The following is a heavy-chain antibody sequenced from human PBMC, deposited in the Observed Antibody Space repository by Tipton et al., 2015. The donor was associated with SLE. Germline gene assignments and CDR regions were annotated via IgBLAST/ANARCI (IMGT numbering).Heavy chain of an antibody. D-gene: IGHD5-24*01. CDR2: TNPESTTV. CDR1: GFTFSSYW. J-gene: IGHJ4*02. V-gene: IGHV3-74*01. CDR3: ARGGLEPVDY. Sequence: SLRLSCATSGFTFSSYWMHWFRQAPGKGPVWVSRTNPESTTVNYADSVRGRFSLSRDNAKSTLYLVLSSLRIEDTGVYFCARGGLEPVDYWGQGTLVTVSS.